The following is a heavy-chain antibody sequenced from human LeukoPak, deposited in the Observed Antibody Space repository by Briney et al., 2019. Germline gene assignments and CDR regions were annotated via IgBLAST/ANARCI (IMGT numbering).Heavy chain of an antibody. Sequence: GASVKVSCKASGYTLTGYYMHWVRQAPGQGLEWMGWINPNSGGTNYAQKFQGRVTMTRDTSISTAYMELSRLRSDDTAVYYCARAYYGSGSYYRGYYWGQGTLVTVSS. D-gene: IGHD3-10*01. V-gene: IGHV1-2*02. CDR2: INPNSGGT. CDR1: GYTLTGYY. J-gene: IGHJ4*02. CDR3: ARAYYGSGSYYRGYY.